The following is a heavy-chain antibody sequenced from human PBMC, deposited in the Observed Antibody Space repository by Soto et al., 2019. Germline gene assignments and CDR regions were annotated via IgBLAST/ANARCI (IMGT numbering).Heavy chain of an antibody. D-gene: IGHD3-9*01. CDR2: ILPILGIA. J-gene: IGHJ6*03. CDR3: ARGLVQYYMDV. CDR1: GGTFSSYT. Sequence: QFQLVQSGAEVKKPGSSVKVSCKASGGTFSSYTISWVRQSPGQGLEWLGRILPILGIANYAQKFQGRVPITADKPTSTASMELSSLRPEDTAVYYCARGLVQYYMDVWGKGTTVTVSS. V-gene: IGHV1-69*02.